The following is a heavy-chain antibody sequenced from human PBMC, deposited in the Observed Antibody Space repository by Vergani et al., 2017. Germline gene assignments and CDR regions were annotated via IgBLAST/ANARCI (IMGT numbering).Heavy chain of an antibody. J-gene: IGHJ4*02. V-gene: IGHV3-9*01. CDR3: DDGYSPF. D-gene: IGHD5-18*01. Sequence: EVQLVESGGGLVQPGRSLRLSCAASGFTFDDYAMHWVRQAPGKGLEWVSGINWNSDSIAYADSVKGRFIISRDDSKNTLYLQMSSLRVEDTAIFYGDDGYSPFWGQGTLVTVSS. CDR1: GFTFDDYA. CDR2: INWNSDSI.